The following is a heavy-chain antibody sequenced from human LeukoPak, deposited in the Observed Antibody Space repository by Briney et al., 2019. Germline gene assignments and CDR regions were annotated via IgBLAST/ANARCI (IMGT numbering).Heavy chain of an antibody. V-gene: IGHV3-21*01. Sequence: GGSLRLSCAASGFTFSSYSMNWVRQAPGKGLEWVSSISSSSSYIYYADSVKGRFTISRDNAKNSLYLRMNSLRAEDTAVYYCAREGVTMVRGAPDYWGQGTLVTVSS. J-gene: IGHJ4*02. CDR3: AREGVTMVRGAPDY. D-gene: IGHD3-10*01. CDR2: ISSSSSYI. CDR1: GFTFSSYS.